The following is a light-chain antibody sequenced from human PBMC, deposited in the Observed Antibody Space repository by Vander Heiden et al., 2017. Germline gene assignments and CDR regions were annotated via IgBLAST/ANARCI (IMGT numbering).Light chain of an antibody. CDR3: MQALHTPLT. J-gene: IGKJ4*01. V-gene: IGKV2-28*01. Sequence: DVVMTQSPLSLPVTPGGPASISCRSSQSLLHTDGYNYLDWYLQKPGQSPQLLIYLGSNRASGVPDRFSGSGSGTDFTLKISRVEAEDVGVYYCMQALHTPLTFGGGTKVEIK. CDR1: QSLLHTDGYNY. CDR2: LGS.